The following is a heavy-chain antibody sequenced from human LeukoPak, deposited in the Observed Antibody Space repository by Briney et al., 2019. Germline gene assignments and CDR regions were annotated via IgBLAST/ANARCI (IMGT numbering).Heavy chain of an antibody. V-gene: IGHV3-11*04. D-gene: IGHD3-10*02. CDR1: GFTFNDYY. Sequence: PGGSLRLSCAASGFTFNDYYMSWIRQAPGKGLEWISYISGSGNIVSYADSVKGRFTISRDNAKNSLFLQMNSLRAEDTAVYYCAELGITMIGGVWGKGTTVTISS. CDR2: ISGSGNIV. CDR3: AELGITMIGGV. J-gene: IGHJ6*04.